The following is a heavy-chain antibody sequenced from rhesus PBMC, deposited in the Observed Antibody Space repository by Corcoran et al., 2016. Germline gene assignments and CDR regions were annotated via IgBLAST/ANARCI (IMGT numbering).Heavy chain of an antibody. J-gene: IGHJ4*01. CDR3: AREDSNYDYFDY. CDR2: SSGTRSST. Sequence: EVQLVESGGGLVQPGGSLRLSCAASGFTFSDHYMDLVRGAPGKGLEWVSSSSGTRSSTSYPDSCKGRFTISRDNDKNTLYLQMNSPRAEDTAVYYCAREDSNYDYFDYWGQGVLVTVSS. CDR1: GFTFSDHY. D-gene: IGHD4-23*01. V-gene: IGHV3-37*01.